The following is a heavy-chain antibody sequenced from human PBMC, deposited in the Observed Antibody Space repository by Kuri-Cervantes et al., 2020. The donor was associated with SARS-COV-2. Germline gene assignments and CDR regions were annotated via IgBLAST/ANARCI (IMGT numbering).Heavy chain of an antibody. V-gene: IGHV3-7*01. CDR2: IKQDGGEK. J-gene: IGHJ4*02. Sequence: GCRRLSWVPSGFTFSSYRMHWVRQAPGSGLEWVANIKQDGGEKYYVDSVKGRFTISRDNSKNSLSLQMNSLSAADTAVYYCATPHGGDDYWGQGTLVTVSS. CDR3: ATPHGGDDY. CDR1: GFTFSSYR. D-gene: IGHD3-16*01.